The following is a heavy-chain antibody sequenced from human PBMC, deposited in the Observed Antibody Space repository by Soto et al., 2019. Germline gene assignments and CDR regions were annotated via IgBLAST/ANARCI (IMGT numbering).Heavy chain of an antibody. Sequence: GGSLRLSCAASGFSFSTSAMTWVRQAPGKGLEWVSGITGSGHSTYYADSLEGRLTISRDNSKNTLYLQIHSLRAEDTATYFCAKIRGYTYGQYYFAYWGQGTLVTVSS. CDR1: GFSFSTSA. V-gene: IGHV3-23*01. CDR2: ITGSGHST. D-gene: IGHD5-18*01. J-gene: IGHJ4*02. CDR3: AKIRGYTYGQYYFAY.